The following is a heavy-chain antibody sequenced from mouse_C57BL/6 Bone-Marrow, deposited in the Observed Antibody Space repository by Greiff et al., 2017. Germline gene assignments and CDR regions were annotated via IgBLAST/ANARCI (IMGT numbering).Heavy chain of an antibody. CDR1: GYTFTSYW. CDR2: IDPSDSYT. Sequence: VQLQQPGAELVKPGASVKLSCKASGYTFTSYWMQWVKQRPGQGLEWIGEIDPSDSYTNYNQKFKGKATLTVDTSSRTAYMQLSSLTSEDSAVYYCARPVDSSGYVWFAYWGQGTLVTVSA. CDR3: ARPVDSSGYVWFAY. V-gene: IGHV1-50*01. D-gene: IGHD3-2*02. J-gene: IGHJ3*01.